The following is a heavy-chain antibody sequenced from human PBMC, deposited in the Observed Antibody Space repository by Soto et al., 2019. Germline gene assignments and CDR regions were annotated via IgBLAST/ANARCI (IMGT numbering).Heavy chain of an antibody. V-gene: IGHV3-33*03. J-gene: IGHJ6*02. CDR1: GFTFRSYG. CDR2: IWIDGSKK. CDR3: ARVLLVPYTYGMDV. D-gene: IGHD2-2*01. Sequence: QMQLVESGGGVVQPGRSLRLSCAASGFTFRSYGIHWVRQAPGKGLEWVALIWIDGSKKYYVDSVKGRFAVSRDNSKNTLYLQMNSLRVEDTAVYYCARVLLVPYTYGMDVWGQGTTVTVSS.